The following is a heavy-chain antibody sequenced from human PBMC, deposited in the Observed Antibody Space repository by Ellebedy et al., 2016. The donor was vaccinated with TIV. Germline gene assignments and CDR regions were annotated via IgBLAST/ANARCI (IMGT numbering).Heavy chain of an antibody. D-gene: IGHD4-17*01. Sequence: PGGSLRLSCAASGFTTSGMYWVRQAPGKGLEWVAFIRSDGSTKYYADSAKGRFTISRDDSKNTLYLQMNSLRVDDTAVYYCVKGAFPVPTVMAVWGQGTTVTVSS. J-gene: IGHJ6*02. CDR2: IRSDGSTK. V-gene: IGHV3-30*02. CDR1: GFTTSG. CDR3: VKGAFPVPTVMAV.